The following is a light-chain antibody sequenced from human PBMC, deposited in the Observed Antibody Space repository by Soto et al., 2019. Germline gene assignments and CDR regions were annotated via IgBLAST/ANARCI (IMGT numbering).Light chain of an antibody. CDR2: GAS. CDR1: QSVSKWY. V-gene: IGKV3-20*01. J-gene: IGKJ2*01. CDR3: EQTDSTTHT. Sequence: DIVLTQSPGTLSLSPGARAPLSCRASQSVSKWYVAWYQVKPGQAPRLVIYGASSRATGIPDRFSGGGSGTEFTLTISSLQAEDFATYYCEQTDSTTHTFGQGTKVDIK.